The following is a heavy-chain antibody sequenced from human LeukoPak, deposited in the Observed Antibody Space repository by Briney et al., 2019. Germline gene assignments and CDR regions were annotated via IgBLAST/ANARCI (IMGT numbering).Heavy chain of an antibody. Sequence: LSLSCAVAGGSISSDYQCCLRAPAGEGLGWAGISYYSSSNYYNHSVKGRFTISRDNSKNTLYLQMNSLRVEDTAVYYCAKDLMPRRRESWTPIAAAGPQPPDYWGQGTLVTVSS. V-gene: IGHV3-66*03. CDR3: AKDLMPRRRESWTPIAAAGPQPPDY. CDR1: GGSISSDY. J-gene: IGHJ4*02. CDR2: SYYSSSN. D-gene: IGHD6-13*01.